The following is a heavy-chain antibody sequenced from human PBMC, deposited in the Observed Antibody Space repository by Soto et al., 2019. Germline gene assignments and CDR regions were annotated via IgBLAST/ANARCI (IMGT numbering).Heavy chain of an antibody. CDR3: ARHEATYYHFYVMAF. CDR1: GYSFTTYW. Sequence: ESLKISCKSYGYSFTTYWIAWVRQMPGKGLEWMGSIHPGESDTRYSPSFQGQVTISADRSITTAYLQWSSLKASDTAMYYCARHEATYYHFYVMAFWGQGTTVTVSS. CDR2: IHPGESDT. V-gene: IGHV5-51*01. J-gene: IGHJ6*02.